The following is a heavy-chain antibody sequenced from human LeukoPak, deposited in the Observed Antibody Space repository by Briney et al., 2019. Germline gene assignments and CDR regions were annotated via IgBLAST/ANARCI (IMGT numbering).Heavy chain of an antibody. J-gene: IGHJ6*02. CDR1: GGSISSYY. D-gene: IGHD2-2*01. V-gene: IGHV4-59*01. Sequence: PSETLSLTCTVSGGSISSYYWSWIRQPPGKGLEWIGYIYYSGSTNYNPSLKSRVTISVDTSKNQFSLKLSSVTATDTAVYYCARDRSIVVVPAADYYYYYGMDVWGQGTTVTVSS. CDR3: ARDRSIVVVPAADYYYYYGMDV. CDR2: IYYSGST.